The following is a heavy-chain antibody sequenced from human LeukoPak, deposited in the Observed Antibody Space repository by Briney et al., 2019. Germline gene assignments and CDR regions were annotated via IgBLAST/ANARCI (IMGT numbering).Heavy chain of an antibody. D-gene: IGHD5-24*01. V-gene: IGHV4-59*05. CDR3: KLLDY. CDR1: GGSISSYY. J-gene: IGHJ4*02. CDR2: IYYSGST. Sequence: SETLSLTCTVSGGSISSYYWSWIRQPPGKGLEWIGSIYYSGSTYYNPSLKSRVTISVDTSKNQFSLKLSSVTAADTAVYYCKLLDYWGQGTLVTVSS.